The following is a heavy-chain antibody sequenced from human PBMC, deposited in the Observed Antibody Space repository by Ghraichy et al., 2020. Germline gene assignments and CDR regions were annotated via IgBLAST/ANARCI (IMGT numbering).Heavy chain of an antibody. J-gene: IGHJ4*02. CDR2: IYTSGST. V-gene: IGHV4-61*02. CDR3: ARESSGRHGEFDY. D-gene: IGHD6-19*01. CDR1: GGSISSGSYY. Sequence: SETLSLTCTVSGGSISSGSYYWSWIRQPAGKGLEWIGRIYTSGSTNYNPSLKSRVTMSVDTSKNQFSLKLSSVTAADTAVYYCARESSGRHGEFDYWGQGTLVTVSS.